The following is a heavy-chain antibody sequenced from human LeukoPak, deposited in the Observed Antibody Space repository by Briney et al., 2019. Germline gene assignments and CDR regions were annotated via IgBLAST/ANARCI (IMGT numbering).Heavy chain of an antibody. J-gene: IGHJ4*02. CDR3: ARSLGNYDILTGAFDY. V-gene: IGHV3-74*01. D-gene: IGHD3-9*01. Sequence: PGGSLRLSCAASGNYWMHWVRQAPGKGLVWVSHINSDGSWTSYADSVKGRFTISRDNSKNTLYLQMNSLRAEDTAVYYCARSLGNYDILTGAFDYWGQGTLVTVSS. CDR2: INSDGSWT. CDR1: GNYW.